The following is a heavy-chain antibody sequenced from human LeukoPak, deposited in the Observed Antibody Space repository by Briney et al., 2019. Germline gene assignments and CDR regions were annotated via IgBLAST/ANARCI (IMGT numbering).Heavy chain of an antibody. D-gene: IGHD1-26*01. CDR3: ASSLLVGAIFPDY. Sequence: ASVKVSCKASGYTFTSYDINWVRQATGQGLEWMGWMDPNSGNTGYAQKFQGRVTITRNTSISTAYMELSSLRAEDTAVYYCASSLLVGAIFPDYWGQGTLVTVSS. CDR2: MDPNSGNT. V-gene: IGHV1-8*03. CDR1: GYTFTSYD. J-gene: IGHJ4*02.